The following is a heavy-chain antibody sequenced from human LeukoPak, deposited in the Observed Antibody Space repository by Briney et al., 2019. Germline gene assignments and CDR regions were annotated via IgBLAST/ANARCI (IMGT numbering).Heavy chain of an antibody. CDR3: ARTYYDFWSGYSY. Sequence: SETLSLTCAVYGGSFSGYYWSWIRQPPGKGLEWIGEINHSGSTNYNPSLKSRVTISVDTSKNQFSLKLSSVTAADTAVYYCARTYYDFWSGYSYWGQGTLATVSS. CDR2: INHSGST. D-gene: IGHD3-3*01. V-gene: IGHV4-34*01. CDR1: GGSFSGYY. J-gene: IGHJ4*02.